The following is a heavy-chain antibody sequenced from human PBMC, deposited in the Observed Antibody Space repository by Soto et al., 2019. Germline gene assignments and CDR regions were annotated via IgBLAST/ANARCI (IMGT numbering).Heavy chain of an antibody. Sequence: EVQLLESGGGLVQPGGSLRLSCAASGFTFSSYAMSWVRQAQGKGLEWVPAISGSGGSTYYADSVKGRFTISKDNSKNTLYRQMNSLLAEDTAEYYCGKGRGGFLEWLFFDYWGHGTLVSVSS. CDR3: GKGRGGFLEWLFFDY. V-gene: IGHV3-23*01. J-gene: IGHJ4*01. CDR1: GFTFSSYA. CDR2: ISGSGGST. D-gene: IGHD3-3*01.